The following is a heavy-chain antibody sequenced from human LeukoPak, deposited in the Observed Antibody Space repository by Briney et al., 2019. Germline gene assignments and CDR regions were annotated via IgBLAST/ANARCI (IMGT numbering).Heavy chain of an antibody. CDR3: ARRGYDYAYGMDV. Sequence: ASVKVSCKASGGTFSSYAISWVRQAPGQGLEWMGGIIPIFGTANYAQKFQGRVTITADESTSTAYMELSSLRSEDTAVYYCARRGYDYAYGMDVWGQGTTVTVSS. J-gene: IGHJ6*02. D-gene: IGHD3-16*01. CDR2: IIPIFGTA. V-gene: IGHV1-69*13. CDR1: GGTFSSYA.